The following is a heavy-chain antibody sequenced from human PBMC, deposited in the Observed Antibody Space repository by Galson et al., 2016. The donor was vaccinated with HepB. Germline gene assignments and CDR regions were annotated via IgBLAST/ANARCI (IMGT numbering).Heavy chain of an antibody. V-gene: IGHV3-9*01. D-gene: IGHD6-19*01. Sequence: SLRLSCAASGFTFEDYAMHWVRQAPGKGLEWVSGINWNGRSVEYAGSAKGRFTISRDNAKKALFLQMNSLRPEDTAFYYCAKGFTAVAGPLRTAPGHWGQGTLVIVSS. CDR1: GFTFEDYA. CDR3: AKGFTAVAGPLRTAPGH. J-gene: IGHJ4*02. CDR2: INWNGRSV.